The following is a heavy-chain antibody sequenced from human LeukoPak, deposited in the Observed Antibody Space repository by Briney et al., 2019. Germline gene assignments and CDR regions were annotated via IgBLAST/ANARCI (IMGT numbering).Heavy chain of an antibody. V-gene: IGHV3-48*03. J-gene: IGHJ3*02. CDR1: GFTFSNYA. D-gene: IGHD3-10*01. CDR3: ARDEIRSGAFDI. Sequence: GGSLRLSCAASGFTFSNYAMSWVRQAPGKGLEWLSYISGSGATIYYGDSVRGRFTISRDNAKNSMYLQMHSLRAEDTAVYYCARDEIRSGAFDIWGLGTMVTVSS. CDR2: ISGSGATI.